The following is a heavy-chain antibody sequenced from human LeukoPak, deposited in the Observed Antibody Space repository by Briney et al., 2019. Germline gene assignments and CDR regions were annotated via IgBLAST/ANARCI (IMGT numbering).Heavy chain of an antibody. CDR3: AREYYDSSGSPYLDY. CDR2: INSDGSST. J-gene: IGHJ4*02. V-gene: IGHV3-74*01. CDR1: GFTFSSYW. Sequence: GRSLRLSCAASGFTFSSYWMHWVRQAPGKGLVWVSRINSDGSSTTYGDSVKGRFTISRDNAKNTLYMYIHSLRAENTAVYYCAREYYDSSGSPYLDYWGQGTLVTVSS. D-gene: IGHD3-22*01.